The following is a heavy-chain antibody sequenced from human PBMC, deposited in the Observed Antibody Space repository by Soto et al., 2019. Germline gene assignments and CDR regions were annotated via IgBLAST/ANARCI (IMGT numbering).Heavy chain of an antibody. CDR2: IYYSGST. J-gene: IGHJ4*02. V-gene: IGHV4-59*01. D-gene: IGHD6-13*01. Sequence: QVQLQESGPGLVKPSETLSLTCTVSGGSISSYYWSWIRQPPGKGLEWIGYIYYSGSTNYNPSLKSRVIISVDTSKNQFSLKLSSVTAADTAVYYCASSIAAAGTLTFDYWGQGTLVTVSS. CDR1: GGSISSYY. CDR3: ASSIAAAGTLTFDY.